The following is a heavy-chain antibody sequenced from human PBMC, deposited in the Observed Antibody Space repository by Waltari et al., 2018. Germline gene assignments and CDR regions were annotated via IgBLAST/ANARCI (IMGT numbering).Heavy chain of an antibody. CDR3: ARHGPTTGTTEYFDY. CDR2: IYPGDSDT. CDR1: GYSFTSYW. J-gene: IGHJ4*02. Sequence: EVQLVQSGAEVKKPGESLKISCKGSGYSFTSYWIGWVRQMPGKGLEWMGIIYPGDSDTRYSPSFQGQFTISADKSISTAYLQWSSLKASDTAMYYCARHGPTTGTTEYFDYWGQGTLVTVSS. D-gene: IGHD1-1*01. V-gene: IGHV5-51*01.